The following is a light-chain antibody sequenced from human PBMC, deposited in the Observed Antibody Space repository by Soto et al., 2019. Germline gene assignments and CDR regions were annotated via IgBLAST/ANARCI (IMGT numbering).Light chain of an antibody. CDR1: QSVLYSSNNKNY. V-gene: IGKV4-1*01. CDR3: QQYYSTPFT. CDR2: WAS. Sequence: DIVLTQSPDSLAVSLGERATINCKSSQSVLYSSNNKNYLAWYQQKPGQPPKLLIYWASTRESGVPDRFSGSGSETAFTLTISSLQAEDVAVYYCQQYYSTPFTFGPGTKVDIK. J-gene: IGKJ3*01.